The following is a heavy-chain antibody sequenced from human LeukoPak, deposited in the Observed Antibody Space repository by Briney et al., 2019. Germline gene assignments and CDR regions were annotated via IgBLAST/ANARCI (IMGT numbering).Heavy chain of an antibody. J-gene: IGHJ4*02. CDR1: GFTFSDYY. Sequence: GGSLRLSCAASGFTFSDYYMSWIRQAPGKGLEWVSFISSSGSTIYYADSVKGRFTISRGNAKNSLYLQMNSLRAEDTAVYYCARGEVEMATIDYWGQGTLVTVSS. D-gene: IGHD5-24*01. V-gene: IGHV3-11*01. CDR2: ISSSGSTI. CDR3: ARGEVEMATIDY.